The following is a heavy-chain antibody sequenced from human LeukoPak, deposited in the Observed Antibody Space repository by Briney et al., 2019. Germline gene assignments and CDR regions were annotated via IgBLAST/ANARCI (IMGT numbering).Heavy chain of an antibody. CDR3: ARAAAGRWGRYYMDV. V-gene: IGHV4-30-4*07. D-gene: IGHD6-13*01. CDR1: GGSISSGGYS. Sequence: SQTLSLTCAVSGGSISSGGYSWSWIRQPPGKGLEWIGYIYYSGSTNYNPSLKSRVTISVDTSKNQFSLKLSSVTAADTAVYYCARAAAGRWGRYYMDVWGKGTTVTVSS. CDR2: IYYSGST. J-gene: IGHJ6*03.